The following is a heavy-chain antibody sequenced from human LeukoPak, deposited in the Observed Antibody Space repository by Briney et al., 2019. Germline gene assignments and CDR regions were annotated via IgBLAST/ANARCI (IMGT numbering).Heavy chain of an antibody. CDR2: IWYDGSNK. D-gene: IGHD3-22*01. CDR1: GFTFSSYG. CDR3: ARELHSSGYYN. V-gene: IGHV3-33*01. J-gene: IGHJ4*02. Sequence: GRSLRLSCAASGFTFSSYGMHWVRQAPGKGLEWVAVIWYDGSNKYYADSVKGRFTISRDNSKNTLYLQMNSLRAEDTAVYYCARELHSSGYYNWGQGTLVTVSS.